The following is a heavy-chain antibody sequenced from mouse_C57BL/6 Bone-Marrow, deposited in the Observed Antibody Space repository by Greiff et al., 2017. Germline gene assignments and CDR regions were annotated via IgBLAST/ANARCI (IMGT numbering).Heavy chain of an antibody. Sequence: EVKLVESGGDLVKPGGSLKLSCAASGFTFSSYGMSWVRQTPDKRLEWVATISSGGSYTYYPDSVKGRFTISRDNAKNTLYLQMSSLKSEDTAMYYCARQRRLGYYAMDYWGQGTSVTVSS. CDR3: ARQRRLGYYAMDY. D-gene: IGHD4-1*01. CDR2: ISSGGSYT. V-gene: IGHV5-6*02. J-gene: IGHJ4*01. CDR1: GFTFSSYG.